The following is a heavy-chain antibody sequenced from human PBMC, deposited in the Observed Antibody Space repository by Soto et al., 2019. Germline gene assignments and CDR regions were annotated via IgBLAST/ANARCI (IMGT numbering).Heavy chain of an antibody. CDR3: ARDGDPGYSFWSGPLGGGRFDP. CDR2: IVPMVGTA. J-gene: IGHJ5*02. D-gene: IGHD3-3*01. CDR1: GGTFGNTA. Sequence: QVQLVQSGAEVKEPGSSVNVSCQTSGGTFGNTAVTWVRQAPGQGLAWLGGIVPMVGTANYAQKFRGRVTITADESTSTAYMELSSLRSDDTAVYYCARDGDPGYSFWSGPLGGGRFDPWGQGTLVTVSS. V-gene: IGHV1-69*12.